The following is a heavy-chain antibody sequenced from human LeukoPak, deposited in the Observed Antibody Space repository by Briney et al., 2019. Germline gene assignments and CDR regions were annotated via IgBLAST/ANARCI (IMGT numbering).Heavy chain of an antibody. D-gene: IGHD6-19*01. Sequence: GGSLRLSCGASGFTFSSYAMHWVRQAPGKGLEYVSASSSNGGNTYYANSVKGRFTISRDNSKNTLYLQMGSLRAEDMAVYYCARETSSGWNYYYGMDVWGQGTTVTVSS. CDR3: ARETSSGWNYYYGMDV. J-gene: IGHJ6*02. V-gene: IGHV3-64*01. CDR1: GFTFSSYA. CDR2: SSSNGGNT.